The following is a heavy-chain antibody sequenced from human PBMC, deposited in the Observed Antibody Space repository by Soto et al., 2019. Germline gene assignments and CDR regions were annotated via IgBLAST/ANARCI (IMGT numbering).Heavy chain of an antibody. Sequence: QVQLVESGGGVVQPGRSLRLSCAASGFTFSSFGIHWVRQAPGKGLEWVAVISYDGNNKYYADSVKGRFTISRDNSKNTLYLQMNSLRPEDTAVYYCAKTTVPFGRTAVAGPFDYWGQGTLVTVSS. D-gene: IGHD6-19*01. J-gene: IGHJ4*02. CDR1: GFTFSSFG. CDR2: ISYDGNNK. V-gene: IGHV3-30*18. CDR3: AKTTVPFGRTAVAGPFDY.